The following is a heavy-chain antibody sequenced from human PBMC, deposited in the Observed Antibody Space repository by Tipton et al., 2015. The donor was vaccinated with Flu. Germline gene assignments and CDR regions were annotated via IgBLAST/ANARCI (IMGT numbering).Heavy chain of an antibody. CDR1: GDSIGSPYF. D-gene: IGHD6-6*01. V-gene: IGHV4-38-2*01. J-gene: IGHJ5*02. CDR3: ARREYSNYVSEPKSWFDP. CDR2: VHQTGSP. Sequence: TLSLTCSVSGDSIGSPYFWGWIRQPPGKGLEWIGNVHQTGSPYYNPSLRSRVTIGVDRAKNQFSLRLTSVTAADTAVYYCARREYSNYVSEPKSWFDPWGQGTLFAGSS.